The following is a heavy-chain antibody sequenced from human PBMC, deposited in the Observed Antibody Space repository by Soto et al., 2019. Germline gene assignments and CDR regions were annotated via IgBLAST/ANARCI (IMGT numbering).Heavy chain of an antibody. CDR3: AKDRGYGSGSSYYYYYGMDV. J-gene: IGHJ6*02. Sequence: EVQLLESGGGLVQPGGSLRLSCAASGFTFSSYAMSWVRQAPGKGLEWVSAISGGGGSTYYADSVKGRFTISRDNSKNTLYLQMNSLRAEDTAVYYCAKDRGYGSGSSYYYYYGMDVWGQGTTVTVSS. D-gene: IGHD3-10*01. CDR2: ISGGGGST. CDR1: GFTFSSYA. V-gene: IGHV3-23*01.